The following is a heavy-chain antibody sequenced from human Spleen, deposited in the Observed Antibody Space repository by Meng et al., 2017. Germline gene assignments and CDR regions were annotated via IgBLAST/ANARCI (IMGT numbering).Heavy chain of an antibody. CDR1: GYTFTSNG. D-gene: IGHD4-17*01. V-gene: IGHV1-18*01. CDR3: ASNDYGDFRFPPDY. CDR2: IHAYSGNT. J-gene: IGHJ4*02. Sequence: ASVKVSCKASGYTFTSNGISWVRQAPGQGLEWMGWIHAYSGNTKYAQKFQGRVSMTTDTSASIAYMELRSLISDDTAVYYCASNDYGDFRFPPDYWGQGTLVTVSS.